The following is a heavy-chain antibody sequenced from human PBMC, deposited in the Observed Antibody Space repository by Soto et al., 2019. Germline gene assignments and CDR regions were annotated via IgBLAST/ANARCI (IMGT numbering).Heavy chain of an antibody. J-gene: IGHJ6*02. CDR3: ARDYSSSPGRKIYYYYGMDV. CDR2: IYYSGST. Sequence: SETLSLTCTVSGGSISSGGYYWSWIRQHPGKGLEWIGYIYYSGSTYYNPSFKSRVTISVDTSKNQFSLKLSSVTAADTAVYYCARDYSSSPGRKIYYYYGMDVWGQGTTVTVSS. CDR1: GGSISSGGYY. V-gene: IGHV4-31*03. D-gene: IGHD6-6*01.